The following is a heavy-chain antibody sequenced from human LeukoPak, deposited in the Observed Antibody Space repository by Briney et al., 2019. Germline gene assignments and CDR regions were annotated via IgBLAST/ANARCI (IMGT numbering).Heavy chain of an antibody. J-gene: IGHJ4*02. Sequence: GGSLRLSCAASGFAFSSYAMSWVRQAPGKGLEWVSLISGSGGSTYYADSVKGRFTISRDNSKNTLYLQMNSLRAEDTAVYYCARRAGAYSHPYDYWGQGTPVTVSS. D-gene: IGHD4/OR15-4a*01. CDR3: ARRAGAYSHPYDY. CDR2: ISGSGGST. CDR1: GFAFSSYA. V-gene: IGHV3-23*01.